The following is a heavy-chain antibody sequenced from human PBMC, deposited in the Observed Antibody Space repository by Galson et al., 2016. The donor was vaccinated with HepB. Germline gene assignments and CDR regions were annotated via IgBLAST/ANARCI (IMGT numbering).Heavy chain of an antibody. D-gene: IGHD3-22*01. CDR3: ASERLDSSGYSYPDAFEI. V-gene: IGHV3-21*01. J-gene: IGHJ3*02. Sequence: SLRLSCAASGITLRGYAMNWVRQAPGKGLDWVSCISRGGTYTYYADSVKGRFTVSRDNAKNSLYLQMNNLRAEDTALYYCASERLDSSGYSYPDAFEIWGLVAMVTFSS. CDR2: ISRGGTYT. CDR1: GITLRGYA.